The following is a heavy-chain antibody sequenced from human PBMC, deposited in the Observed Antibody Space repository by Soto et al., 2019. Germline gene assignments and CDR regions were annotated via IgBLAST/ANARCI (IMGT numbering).Heavy chain of an antibody. V-gene: IGHV3-48*03. J-gene: IGHJ3*02. D-gene: IGHD3-3*02. CDR3: ARDWHFWTDSYSTDAFDI. CDR1: VCTFISYE. Sequence: GWSXRLSWSSAVCTFISYESNWVRHAPGKGREWLSYISSYGTTIYYADSVKGRFTISRDNAKDSLFLQLNSLRVEDTAVYYSARDWHFWTDSYSTDAFDICGQGTMV. CDR2: ISSYGTTI.